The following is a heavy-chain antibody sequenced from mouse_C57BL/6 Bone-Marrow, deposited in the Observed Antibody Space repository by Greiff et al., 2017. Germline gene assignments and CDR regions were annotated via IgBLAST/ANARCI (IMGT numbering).Heavy chain of an antibody. Sequence: EVKLVESGGGLVKPGGSLKLSCAASGFTFSSYTMSWVRQTPEKRLEWVATISGGGGNTYYPDSVKGRFTISRDNAKNTLYLQRSSLRSEDTALYYCARRGYYGSSYYFDYWGQGTTLTVSS. J-gene: IGHJ2*01. CDR2: ISGGGGNT. CDR1: GFTFSSYT. CDR3: ARRGYYGSSYYFDY. V-gene: IGHV5-9*01. D-gene: IGHD1-1*01.